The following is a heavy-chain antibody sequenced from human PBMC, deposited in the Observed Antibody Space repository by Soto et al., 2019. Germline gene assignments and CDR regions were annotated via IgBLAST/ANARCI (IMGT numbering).Heavy chain of an antibody. J-gene: IGHJ4*01. Sequence: QVQLVESGGGVVQPGRSLRLSCAASGFTFSSTGMHWVRQAPGKGLEWVAVTSFDGSSGYYADSVRGRFTISRDNSNNTLYPQMNSLRAEDTAVYYCADYNPSVAGFFGDWGHVTLVTVAS. CDR2: TSFDGSSG. D-gene: IGHD3-10*01. V-gene: IGHV3-30*03. CDR1: GFTFSSTG. CDR3: ADYNPSVAGFFGD.